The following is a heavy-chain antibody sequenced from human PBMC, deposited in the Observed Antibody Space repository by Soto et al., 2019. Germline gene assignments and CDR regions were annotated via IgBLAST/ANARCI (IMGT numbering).Heavy chain of an antibody. J-gene: IGHJ5*02. CDR1: GGTFSSYA. V-gene: IGHV1-69*12. CDR2: IIPLFGTT. D-gene: IGHD3-22*01. Sequence: QVQLVQSGAEVRKPGSSVKVSCKASGGTFSSYAISWVRQAPGQGLEWMGGIIPLFGTTNYAQKFQGGVTITADESTSTAYMDLSSLRSEDTAVYYCARVAGHYYDSSGYASWGQGTLVTVSS. CDR3: ARVAGHYYDSSGYAS.